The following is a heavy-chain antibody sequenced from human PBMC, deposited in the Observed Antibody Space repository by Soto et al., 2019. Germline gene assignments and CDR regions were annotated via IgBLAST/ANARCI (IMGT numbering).Heavy chain of an antibody. CDR1: GGSISSAGYY. Sequence: QVQLQESGPGLVKPSQTLSLTCTVSGGSISSAGYYWSWIRQHPGKGLEWIGYIYYSGSTYYNPSRKSRVNISLDTSKNQFSLKLSSVTAADTAVYYCARGLEGYYYDSSGYYYIFDYWGQGTLVTVSS. J-gene: IGHJ4*02. V-gene: IGHV4-31*03. D-gene: IGHD3-22*01. CDR2: IYYSGST. CDR3: ARGLEGYYYDSSGYYYIFDY.